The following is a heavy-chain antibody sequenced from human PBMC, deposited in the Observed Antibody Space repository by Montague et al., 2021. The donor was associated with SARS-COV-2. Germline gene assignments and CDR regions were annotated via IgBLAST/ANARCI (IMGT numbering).Heavy chain of an antibody. D-gene: IGHD3-9*01. CDR3: ARGQGHYNVSTGYLPPDH. J-gene: IGHJ1*01. Sequence: SETLSLTCTVSGGSLSGYYWNWIRQPPGKALEWIAYIYETGSTNXNPSLQSRVTILVDTSKNQVSLKVGSVTAADTAIYYCARGQGHYNVSTGYLPPDHWGQGTLITVSS. CDR1: GGSLSGYY. CDR2: IYETGST. V-gene: IGHV4-59*12.